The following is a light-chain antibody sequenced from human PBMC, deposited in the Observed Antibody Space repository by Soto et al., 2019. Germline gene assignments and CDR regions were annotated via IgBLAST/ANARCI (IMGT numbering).Light chain of an antibody. J-gene: IGLJ1*01. CDR3: AAWDDSLNGHYI. CDR2: SNN. Sequence: QSVLTQPPSASGTPGQRVTIPCSGSSSNNGEFTVNWYQQLPRTAPKVLIYSNNQRPSGVPDRFSGSKSGTSASLAISGLQSEDEADYYCAAWDDSLNGHYIFGTGTKVTVL. CDR1: SSNNGEFT. V-gene: IGLV1-44*01.